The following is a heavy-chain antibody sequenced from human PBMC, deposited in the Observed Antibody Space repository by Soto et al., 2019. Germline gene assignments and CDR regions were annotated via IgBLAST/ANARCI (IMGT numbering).Heavy chain of an antibody. Sequence: EVQVVESGGGLVQPGRSLRLSCAASGFTFDDYAMHWVRQAPGKGLAWVSGISWNSGSIGYADSVKGRFTISRDNARNSLYLQMHSLRAEDTAFYYCAKDHSHRWNDDPEGSFDYWGQGTLVTVSS. CDR3: AKDHSHRWNDDPEGSFDY. CDR2: ISWNSGSI. V-gene: IGHV3-9*01. CDR1: GFTFDDYA. D-gene: IGHD1-1*01. J-gene: IGHJ4*02.